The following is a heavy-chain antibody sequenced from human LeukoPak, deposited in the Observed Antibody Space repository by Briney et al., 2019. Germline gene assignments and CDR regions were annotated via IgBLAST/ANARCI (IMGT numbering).Heavy chain of an antibody. V-gene: IGHV4-39*07. D-gene: IGHD3-10*01. CDR2: IYYSGRT. J-gene: IGHJ5*02. CDR3: TRGTPYYYGSGSYYMGNWFDP. Sequence: PGGSLRLSCAASGFTFSSYAMSWVRQAPGKGLEWIGTIYYSGRTSYNPSLKSRVTISVDTSKNQFSLKLSSVTAADTAVYYCTRGTPYYYGSGSYYMGNWFDPWGQGTLVAVSS. CDR1: GFTFSSYA.